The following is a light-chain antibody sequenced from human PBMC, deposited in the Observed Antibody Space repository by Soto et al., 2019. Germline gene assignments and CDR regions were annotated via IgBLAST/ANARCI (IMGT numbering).Light chain of an antibody. Sequence: QSVLTQPASVSGSLGQSITISCTGTSSDVGNYNLVSWYQHHPVKAPKLMIYEVSKRPSGVSNRFSASKSDNTASLTISGIQAEDEADYYCFSYAGDIRWVFGGGTKVTVL. CDR1: SSDVGNYNL. V-gene: IGLV2-23*02. CDR2: EVS. CDR3: FSYAGDIRWV. J-gene: IGLJ3*02.